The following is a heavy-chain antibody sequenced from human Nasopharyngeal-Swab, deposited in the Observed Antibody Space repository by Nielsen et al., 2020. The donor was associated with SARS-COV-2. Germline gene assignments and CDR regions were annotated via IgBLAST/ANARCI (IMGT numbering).Heavy chain of an antibody. V-gene: IGHV3-21*04. D-gene: IGHD6-13*01. J-gene: IGHJ6*02. CDR3: AKDISRGPSIAAAGDYYYGMDV. CDR1: GFTFSSHS. CDR2: ISSSSSYI. Sequence: GGSLRLSCAASGFTFSSHSMNWVRQAPGKGLEWVSSISSSSSYIYYADSVKGRFTISRDNAKNSLYLQMNSLRAEDTALYYCAKDISRGPSIAAAGDYYYGMDVWGQGTTVTVSS.